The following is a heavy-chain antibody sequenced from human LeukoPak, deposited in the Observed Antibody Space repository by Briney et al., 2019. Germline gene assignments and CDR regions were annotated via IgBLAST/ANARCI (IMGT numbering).Heavy chain of an antibody. CDR1: GYSFTTYW. V-gene: IGHV5-51*01. Sequence: GESLQISCQGSGYSFTTYWISWVRQMPGKGLEWMGIIFPSDSDTRYSPSFQGQVTISADKSISTAYLQWSSLKASDTAIYYCTRGRPIDYWGQGTLVTVSS. CDR3: TRGRPIDY. CDR2: IFPSDSDT. J-gene: IGHJ4*02.